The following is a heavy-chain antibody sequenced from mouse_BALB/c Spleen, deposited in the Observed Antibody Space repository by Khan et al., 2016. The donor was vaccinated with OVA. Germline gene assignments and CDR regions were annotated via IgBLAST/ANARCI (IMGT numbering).Heavy chain of an antibody. J-gene: IGHJ3*01. CDR1: GFNIKDTY. CDR2: IDPPNDDS. V-gene: IGHV14-3*02. D-gene: IGHD2-1*01. Sequence: VQLKQSGAELVKPGASVKLSCSASGFNIKDTYIHWMKQRPEQGLEWIGRIDPPNDDSKYGPKFQAKATLTADTSSNTAYLQLSSLTSEDTSVYYCATLYANPFAFWGQGILVSVSA. CDR3: ATLYANPFAF.